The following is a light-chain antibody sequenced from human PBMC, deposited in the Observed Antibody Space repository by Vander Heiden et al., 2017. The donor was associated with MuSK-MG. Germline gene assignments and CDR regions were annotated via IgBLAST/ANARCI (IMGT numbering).Light chain of an antibody. CDR2: DAS. CDR3: QHENNSPWT. CDR1: QRVNSW. Sequence: DIQMTQSPSTLSASVGDRVTITCRASQRVNSWLAWYQQKPGKAPNLLIYDASNLQSGVPSRFNGSGSGTEFTLTISSLQADDFATYYCQHENNSPWTFGQGTKVEI. V-gene: IGKV1-5*01. J-gene: IGKJ1*01.